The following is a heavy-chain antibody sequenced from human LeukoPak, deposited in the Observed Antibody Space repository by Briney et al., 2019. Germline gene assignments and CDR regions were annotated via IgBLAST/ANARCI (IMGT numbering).Heavy chain of an antibody. V-gene: IGHV4-59*11. D-gene: IGHD3-9*01. CDR3: ARDHYDILTGYTYDAFDI. CDR2: IYYSGST. Sequence: PSETLSLTCTVSGGSISSHYWSWIRQPPGKGLEWIGYIYYSGSTNYNPSLKSRVTISVDTSKNQFSLKLSSVTAADTAVYYCARDHYDILTGYTYDAFDIWGQGTMVTVSS. CDR1: GGSISSHY. J-gene: IGHJ3*02.